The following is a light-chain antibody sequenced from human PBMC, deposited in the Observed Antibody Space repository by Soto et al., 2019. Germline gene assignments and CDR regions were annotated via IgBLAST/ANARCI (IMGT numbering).Light chain of an antibody. CDR1: QSVSSSY. J-gene: IGKJ1*01. CDR2: GAS. Sequence: EIVLTQSPGTLSLSPGERATLSCRASQSVSSSYLAWYQLKPGQAPRLLVYGASSRATGIPDRFSGSGSGTDFTLTISRLEPEDFAVYYCQQYDNSRAFGQGTKVDIK. CDR3: QQYDNSRA. V-gene: IGKV3-20*01.